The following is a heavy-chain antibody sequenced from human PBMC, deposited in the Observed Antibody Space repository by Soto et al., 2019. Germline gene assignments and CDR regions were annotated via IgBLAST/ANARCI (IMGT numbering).Heavy chain of an antibody. CDR3: AREGEMPYYYYGLDV. CDR1: GYTFTSYA. Sequence: ASVKVSCKASGYTFTSYAMHWVRQAPGQGLEWMGWISGYNGHTKYAQKFQGRVTMTTDTSTSTVYMDLRSLRSDDTAVYYCAREGEMPYYYYGLDVWGQGTTVTVS. J-gene: IGHJ6*02. V-gene: IGHV1-18*01. D-gene: IGHD3-16*01. CDR2: ISGYNGHT.